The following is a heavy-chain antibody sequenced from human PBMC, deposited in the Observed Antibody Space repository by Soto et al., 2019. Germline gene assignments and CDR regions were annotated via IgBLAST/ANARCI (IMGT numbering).Heavy chain of an antibody. CDR3: ASSPDY. CDR1: GGSISSGGYY. V-gene: IGHV4-31*03. J-gene: IGHJ4*02. Sequence: QVQLQESGPGLVKPSQTMSLTCTVSGGSISSGGYYWSWIRQHPGKGLEWIGYIYYSGSTYYNPSPXSXXTISVDTAKSQFALKLSSVTAADTAVSYCASSPDYWGRGTLVTVSS. CDR2: IYYSGST.